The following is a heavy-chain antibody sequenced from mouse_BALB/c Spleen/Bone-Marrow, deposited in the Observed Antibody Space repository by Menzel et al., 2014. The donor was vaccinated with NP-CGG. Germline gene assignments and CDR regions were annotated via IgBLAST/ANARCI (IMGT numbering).Heavy chain of an antibody. CDR3: ARLGYYGYFDY. J-gene: IGHJ2*02. CDR1: GFDFSRYW. CDR2: INPDSSTI. V-gene: IGHV4-1*02. Sequence: EVQLQQSGGGLVQPGGSLKLSCAASGFDFSRYWMSWVRQAPGKGLEWIGEINPDSSTINYTPSLKDKFIISRDNAKNTLYLQMSKVRSEDTALYYCARLGYYGYFDYWGQGTSLTVSS. D-gene: IGHD2-3*01.